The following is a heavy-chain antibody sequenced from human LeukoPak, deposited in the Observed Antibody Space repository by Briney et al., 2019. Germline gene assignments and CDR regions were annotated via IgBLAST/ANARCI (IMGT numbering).Heavy chain of an antibody. V-gene: IGHV5-51*01. J-gene: IGHJ4*02. CDR2: IYPGDSDT. CDR1: GYSFTSYW. Sequence: GESLKISCKGSGYSFTSYWIGWVRQLPGKGLEWMGIIYPGDSDTRYSPSFQGQVTISADKSISTAYLQWSSLKASDTAMYYCARRPLYDSSGYQEYFDYWGQGTLVTVSS. CDR3: ARRPLYDSSGYQEYFDY. D-gene: IGHD3-22*01.